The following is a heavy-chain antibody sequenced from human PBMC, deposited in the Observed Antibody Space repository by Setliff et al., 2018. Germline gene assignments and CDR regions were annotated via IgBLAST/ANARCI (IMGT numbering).Heavy chain of an antibody. CDR3: ARRGPGLGLDV. V-gene: IGHV4-59*08. J-gene: IGHJ6*04. CDR2: IYDSGSI. Sequence: SETLSLTCTVSGGSISSYYWTWIRQSPGKGLEWIGNIYDSGSINYNPSLKSRVTTSVDTSKNQFSLKLSSVTAADTALYYCARRGPGLGLDVWGKGTTVTVSS. CDR1: GGSISSYY. D-gene: IGHD2-2*01.